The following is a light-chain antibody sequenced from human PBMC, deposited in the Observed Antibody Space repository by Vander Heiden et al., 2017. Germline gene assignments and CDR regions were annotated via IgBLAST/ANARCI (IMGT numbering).Light chain of an antibody. V-gene: IGKV1-5*01. CDR2: EAS. J-gene: IGKJ1*01. CDR1: QSINSW. CDR3: QQDRGYPRT. Sequence: DIQMTQSPSTLSASVGDRFAITCRASQSINSWLAWYQKKPGKAPKLLIYEASSVDSGVPSRFSGSGSGTQFTLTISSLQPDDFATYYCQQDRGYPRTFGQGTQVEIK.